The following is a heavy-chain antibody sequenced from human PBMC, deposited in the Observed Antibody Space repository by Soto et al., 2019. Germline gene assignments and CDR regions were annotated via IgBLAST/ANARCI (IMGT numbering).Heavy chain of an antibody. CDR2: ISGSGGRT. CDR3: AKEDYYDCSDCYCSYYYDYGMDA. Sequence: PGGSLRLSCAASGFTFSSYAMSWVRQAPGKGLEWVSAISGSGGRTYYADSVKGRFTISRDNSKNTLYLQMNSLRAEDTAVYYCAKEDYYDCSDCYCSYYYDYGMDAWGQGTTVTVSS. D-gene: IGHD3-22*01. V-gene: IGHV3-23*01. CDR1: GFTFSSYA. J-gene: IGHJ6*02.